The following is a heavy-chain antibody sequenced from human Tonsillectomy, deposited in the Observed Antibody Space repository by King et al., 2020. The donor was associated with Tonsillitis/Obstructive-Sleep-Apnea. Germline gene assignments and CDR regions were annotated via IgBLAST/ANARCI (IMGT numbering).Heavy chain of an antibody. Sequence: QLQESGPGLVKPSEALSLTCTVSGGSISNNNYYWGWIRQPPGEGLEWLGSIYYSGTTYYNPSLKSRLTISVDTSKSQFSLKLSSVTAADTAVYYCARRHYYDSSNFDFWGQGALVTVSS. D-gene: IGHD3-22*01. CDR3: ARRHYYDSSNFDF. CDR1: GGSISNNNYY. CDR2: IYYSGTT. V-gene: IGHV4-39*01. J-gene: IGHJ4*02.